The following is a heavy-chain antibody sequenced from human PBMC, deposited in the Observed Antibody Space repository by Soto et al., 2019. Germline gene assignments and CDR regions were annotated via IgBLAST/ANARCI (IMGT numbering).Heavy chain of an antibody. V-gene: IGHV1-2*04. Sequence: ASVKVSCKASGYTLTGYYMHWVRQAPGQGLEWMGWINPNSGGTNYAQKFQGWVTMTRDTSISTAYMELSRLRSDDTAVYYCARGGIYYYYYMDVWGKGTTVTVSS. J-gene: IGHJ6*03. D-gene: IGHD1-20*01. CDR1: GYTLTGYY. CDR2: INPNSGGT. CDR3: ARGGIYYYYYMDV.